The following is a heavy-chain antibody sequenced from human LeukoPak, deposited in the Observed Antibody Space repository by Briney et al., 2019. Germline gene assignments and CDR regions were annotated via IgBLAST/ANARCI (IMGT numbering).Heavy chain of an antibody. V-gene: IGHV4-34*01. CDR3: ASYSSGWYRYFDY. CDR2: INHSGST. CDR1: GGSFSGYY. J-gene: IGHJ4*02. D-gene: IGHD6-19*01. Sequence: SETLSLTCAVYGGSFSGYYWSWIRQPPGKGLEWIGEINHSGSTNYNPSLKSRVTISVDTSKNRFSLKLSSVTAADTAVYYCASYSSGWYRYFDYWGQGTLVTVSS.